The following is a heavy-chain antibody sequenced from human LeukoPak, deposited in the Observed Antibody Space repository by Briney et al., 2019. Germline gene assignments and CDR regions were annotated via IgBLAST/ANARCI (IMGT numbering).Heavy chain of an antibody. CDR1: GFTFSSYG. V-gene: IGHV3-23*01. J-gene: IGHJ5*02. Sequence: GGSLRLSCAASGFTFSSYGMSWVRQAPGKGLEWVSAISGSGGSAYYADSVKGRFTISRDNSKNTLYLQMNSLRAEDTAVYYCAKARVTMVRGRSGWFDPWGQGTLVTVSS. D-gene: IGHD3-10*01. CDR2: ISGSGGSA. CDR3: AKARVTMVRGRSGWFDP.